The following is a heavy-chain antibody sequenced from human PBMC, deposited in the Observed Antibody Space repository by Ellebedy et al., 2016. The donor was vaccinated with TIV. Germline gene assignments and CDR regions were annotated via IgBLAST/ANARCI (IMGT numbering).Heavy chain of an antibody. CDR2: INHSGST. CDR1: GFTFSRSA. D-gene: IGHD3-3*01. V-gene: IGHV4-34*01. CDR3: ARCSIWSGLDY. Sequence: MPGGSLRLSCAGSGFTFSRSAMSWIRQPPGKGLEWIGEINHSGSTNYNPSLKSRVTSSVDTSKNQFSLKVSSVTAADTAVYYCARCSIWSGLDYWGQGTLVTVSS. J-gene: IGHJ4*01.